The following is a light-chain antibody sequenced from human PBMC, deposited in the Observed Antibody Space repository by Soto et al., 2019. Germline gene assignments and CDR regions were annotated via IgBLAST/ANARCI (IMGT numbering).Light chain of an antibody. CDR2: EVN. CDR1: NNDVANYNL. V-gene: IGLV2-23*02. CDR3: CSYARSGLWV. J-gene: IGLJ3*02. Sequence: QSALTQPASVSGSPGQSLTISCIGTNNDVANYNLVSWYQLHPGKAPQVMIFEVNQRPSGVSNRFSGSKSGNTASLTISGLQAEYEADYYCCSYARSGLWVVGGGTQLTVL.